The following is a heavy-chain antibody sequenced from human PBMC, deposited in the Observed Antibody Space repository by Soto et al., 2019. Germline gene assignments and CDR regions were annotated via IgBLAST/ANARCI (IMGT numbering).Heavy chain of an antibody. Sequence: GASVKVSCKASGYTFTSYDINWVRQATGQGLEWMGWMNPNSGNTGYAQKLQGRVTMTTDTSTSTAYMELRSLRSDDTAVYYCARGRYCSGGSCYPRWFDPWGQGTLVTVSS. J-gene: IGHJ5*02. CDR2: MNPNSGNT. D-gene: IGHD2-15*01. CDR1: GYTFTSYD. V-gene: IGHV1-8*01. CDR3: ARGRYCSGGSCYPRWFDP.